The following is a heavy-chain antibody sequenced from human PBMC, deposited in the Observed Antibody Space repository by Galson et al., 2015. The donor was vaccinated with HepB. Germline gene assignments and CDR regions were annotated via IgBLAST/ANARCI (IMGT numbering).Heavy chain of an antibody. CDR3: ARGGYSYVKFDY. V-gene: IGHV1-18*01. J-gene: IGHJ4*02. CDR1: GYTFSRYG. D-gene: IGHD5-18*01. CDR2: ISGDNATT. Sequence: SVKVSCKASGYTFSRYGISWVRQAPGQGLEWMGWISGDNATTNYTQKLQGRVTMTTDTSTSTAYMELTSLSSDDTAVYYCARGGYSYVKFDYWGQGTLVTVSS.